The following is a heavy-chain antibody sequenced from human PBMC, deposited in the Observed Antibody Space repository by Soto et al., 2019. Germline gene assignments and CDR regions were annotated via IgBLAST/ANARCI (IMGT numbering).Heavy chain of an antibody. D-gene: IGHD6-19*01. CDR3: ARDGAVPGTYDY. CDR1: AYSFTGSY. Sequence: QVQLVQSGAEVKKPGASVKVSCTAFAYSFTGSYIHWVRQAPGPGLEWMGFMNPRTGGTNYAQKFQGRVTMTRATSINTAYLDMGRLRSDDTAVYFCARDGAVPGTYDYWGQGTPVTVSS. V-gene: IGHV1-2*02. CDR2: MNPRTGGT. J-gene: IGHJ4*02.